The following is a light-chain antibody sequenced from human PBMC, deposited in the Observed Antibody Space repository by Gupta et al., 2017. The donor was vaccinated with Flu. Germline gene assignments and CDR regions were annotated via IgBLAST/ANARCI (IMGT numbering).Light chain of an antibody. CDR3: AAWDDSLNGVV. J-gene: IGLJ2*01. CDR2: SNN. Sequence: QSVLPQPPSASGTPGQRVPIPCSGSSSNIGSNTVNWYQQLPGTAPKLLIYSNNQRPSGVPDRFSGSKSGTSASLAISGLQSEDEADYYCAAWDDSLNGVVFGGGTKLTVL. V-gene: IGLV1-44*01. CDR1: SSNIGSNT.